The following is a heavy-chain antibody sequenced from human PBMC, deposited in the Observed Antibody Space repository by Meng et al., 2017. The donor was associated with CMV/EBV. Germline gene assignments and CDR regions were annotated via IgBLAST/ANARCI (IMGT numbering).Heavy chain of an antibody. Sequence: GGSLRLSCAASGFTFSSYSMNWVRQAPGKGLEWVSSISSSSSYIYYADSVKGRFTISRDNAKNSLYLQMNSLRAEDTAVYYCARDDLGDYDFWSGYYGVRFDYWGQGTLVPSPQ. CDR1: GFTFSSYS. CDR3: ARDDLGDYDFWSGYYGVRFDY. J-gene: IGHJ4*02. D-gene: IGHD3-3*01. V-gene: IGHV3-21*01. CDR2: ISSSSSYI.